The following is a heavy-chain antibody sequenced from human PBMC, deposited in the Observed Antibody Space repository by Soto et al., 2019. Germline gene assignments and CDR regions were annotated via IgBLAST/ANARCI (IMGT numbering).Heavy chain of an antibody. CDR2: IYYSGST. CDR1: GGSISRGDYY. V-gene: IGHV4-30-4*01. Sequence: SETLSLTCTVSGGSISRGDYYWSWIRQPPGKGLEWIGYIYYSGSTYYNPSLKSRVTISVDTSKNQFSLKLSSVTAADTAVYYCARDFGSFDFWSGSSLDYYYGMDVWGQGTTVTVSS. CDR3: ARDFGSFDFWSGSSLDYYYGMDV. D-gene: IGHD3-3*01. J-gene: IGHJ6*02.